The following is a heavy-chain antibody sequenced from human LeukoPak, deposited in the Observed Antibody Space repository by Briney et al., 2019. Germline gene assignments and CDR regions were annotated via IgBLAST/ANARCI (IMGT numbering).Heavy chain of an antibody. D-gene: IGHD3-22*01. V-gene: IGHV1-2*06. CDR2: INPNSGGT. Sequence: ASVKVSCKASGYTFTGFYMHWVRQAPGQGREWMGRINPNSGGTNYAQKFQGRVTMTRDTSISTAYMELSRLRSDDTAVYYCANLCLYYYDSSAYCFDYWGQGTLVTVSS. CDR3: ANLCLYYYDSSAYCFDY. J-gene: IGHJ4*02. CDR1: GYTFTGFY.